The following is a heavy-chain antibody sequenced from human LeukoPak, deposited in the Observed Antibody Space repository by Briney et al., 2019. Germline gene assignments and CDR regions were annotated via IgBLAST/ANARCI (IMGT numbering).Heavy chain of an antibody. CDR3: ARGPVGVMPFDY. V-gene: IGHV4-4*09. J-gene: IGHJ4*02. Sequence: SESLSLTCTVSGGSISSYYWSWIRQPPGKGLEWIGYIYTSGSTNYNPSLNSRVTISVDTSKNQFSLKLSSVTAADTAVYYCARGPVGVMPFDYWGQGTLVTVSS. CDR2: IYTSGST. D-gene: IGHD3-22*01. CDR1: GGSISSYY.